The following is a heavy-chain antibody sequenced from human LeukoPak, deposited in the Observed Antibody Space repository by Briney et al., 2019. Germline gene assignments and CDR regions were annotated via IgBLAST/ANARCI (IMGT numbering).Heavy chain of an antibody. V-gene: IGHV5-10-1*01. CDR3: ARQGFGSSAYYDYYFDY. Sequence: GESLKISCKGSGYSFTSNWIGWVRQMPGKGLQWMGRIDPSDSYTSYSPSFQGHVTISADKSISTAYLQWSSLKASDTAIYFCARQGFGSSAYYDYYFDYWGQGTLVTVSS. D-gene: IGHD3-3*01. CDR2: IDPSDSYT. J-gene: IGHJ4*02. CDR1: GYSFTSNW.